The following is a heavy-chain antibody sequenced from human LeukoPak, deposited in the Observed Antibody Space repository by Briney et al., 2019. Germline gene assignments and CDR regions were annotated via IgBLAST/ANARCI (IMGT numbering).Heavy chain of an antibody. D-gene: IGHD4-17*01. Sequence: PGGSLRLSCAASGFTFDDYAMHWVRRAPGKGLEWVSGISWNSGSIGYADSVKGRFTISRDNAKNSLYLQMNSLRAEDTALYYCAKDSLTTVTTYAFDIWGQGTMVTVSS. J-gene: IGHJ3*02. CDR3: AKDSLTTVTTYAFDI. V-gene: IGHV3-9*01. CDR1: GFTFDDYA. CDR2: ISWNSGSI.